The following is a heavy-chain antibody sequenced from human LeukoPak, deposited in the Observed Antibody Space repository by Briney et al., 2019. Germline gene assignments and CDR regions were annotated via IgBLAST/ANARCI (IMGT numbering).Heavy chain of an antibody. J-gene: IGHJ2*01. Sequence: GGSLRLSCAASGFTFSSYAMSWVRQAPGKGLEWVSAISGSGGSTYYADSVKGRFTISRDNSKNTLYLQMNSLRAEDTAVYYCAKEPLDHIAAAGYFDLWGRGTLVTVSS. D-gene: IGHD6-13*01. CDR3: AKEPLDHIAAAGYFDL. V-gene: IGHV3-23*01. CDR2: ISGSGGST. CDR1: GFTFSSYA.